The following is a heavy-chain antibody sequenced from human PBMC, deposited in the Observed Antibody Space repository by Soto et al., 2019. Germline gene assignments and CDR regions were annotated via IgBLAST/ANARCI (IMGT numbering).Heavy chain of an antibody. J-gene: IGHJ4*01. Sequence: GGSLRLSCTASGFNFQIYAMTWFRQAPGKGLEWVSSLSGRGGSTYYANSVRGRFTISRDNSRNTVYLQMHSLRAEDSAIYYCAKEKDYDFVWGSDRFTSHYWGHGTLVTVSS. CDR2: LSGRGGST. D-gene: IGHD3-16*02. V-gene: IGHV3-23*01. CDR3: AKEKDYDFVWGSDRFTSHY. CDR1: GFNFQIYA.